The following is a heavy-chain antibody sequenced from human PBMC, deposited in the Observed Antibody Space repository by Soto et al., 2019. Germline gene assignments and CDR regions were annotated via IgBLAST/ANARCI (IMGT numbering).Heavy chain of an antibody. J-gene: IGHJ3*02. V-gene: IGHV1-69*13. CDR3: ASDLLPINYYDSSGYDVGAFDI. CDR1: GGTFSSYA. D-gene: IGHD3-22*01. CDR2: IIPIFGTA. Sequence: SVKVSCKASGGTFSSYAISWVRQAPGQGLEWMGGIIPIFGTANYAQKFQGRVTITADESTSTAYMELSSLRSEGTAVYYCASDLLPINYYDSSGYDVGAFDIWGQGTMVTVSS.